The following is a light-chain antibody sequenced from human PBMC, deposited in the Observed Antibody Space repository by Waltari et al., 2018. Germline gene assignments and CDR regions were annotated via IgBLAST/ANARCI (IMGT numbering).Light chain of an antibody. V-gene: IGKV1-33*01. CDR3: QQYDGLPT. J-gene: IGKJ4*01. Sequence: DIQLTQSPSSLSASVGDSVTITCRASQNIASYLNWYQQKPGKAPKLLIYDASNLETGVPSRFSGSGSGTDFTFTISSLQPEDIATYYCQQYDGLPTFGRGTKVEI. CDR2: DAS. CDR1: QNIASY.